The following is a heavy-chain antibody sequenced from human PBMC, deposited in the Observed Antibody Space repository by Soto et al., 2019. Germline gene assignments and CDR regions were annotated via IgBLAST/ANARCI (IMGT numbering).Heavy chain of an antibody. CDR3: VRGETKAHFDY. V-gene: IGHV4-4*07. Sequence: PSETLSLTCTVSGASISGFYWSWIRKSAGKGLEWIGRIYATGTTDYNPSLKSRVMMSVDTSKKQFSLKLSSVTAADTAVYYCVRGETKAHFDYWGQGILVTVSS. CDR2: IYATGTT. D-gene: IGHD3-16*01. J-gene: IGHJ4*02. CDR1: GASISGFY.